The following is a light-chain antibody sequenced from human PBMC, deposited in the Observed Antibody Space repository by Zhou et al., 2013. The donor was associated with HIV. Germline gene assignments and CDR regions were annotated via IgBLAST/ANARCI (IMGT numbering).Light chain of an antibody. CDR2: GAS. J-gene: IGKJ2*01. CDR3: QQYGSPPRT. CDR1: QSLSSN. V-gene: IGKV3-20*01. Sequence: VMTQSPATLSVSPGERATLSCRASQSLSSNLAWYQQKPGQAPRLLIYGASSRATGIPDRFSGSGSGTDFTLTVSRLEPEDFAVYYCQQYGSPPRTFGQGTKLEI.